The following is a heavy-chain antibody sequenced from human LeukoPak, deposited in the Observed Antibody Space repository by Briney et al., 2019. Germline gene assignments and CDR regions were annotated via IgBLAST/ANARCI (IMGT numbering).Heavy chain of an antibody. CDR3: AREGQYYDFLSGYPNWFDP. J-gene: IGHJ5*02. CDR1: GYSISSGYY. V-gene: IGHV4-38-2*02. D-gene: IGHD3-3*01. Sequence: SETLSLTCTVSGYSISSGYYWGWIRQPPGKGLEWIGSIYHSGSTYYNPSLKSRVTISVDTSKNQFSLKLSSVTAADTAVYYCAREGQYYDFLSGYPNWFDPWGQGTLVTVSS. CDR2: IYHSGST.